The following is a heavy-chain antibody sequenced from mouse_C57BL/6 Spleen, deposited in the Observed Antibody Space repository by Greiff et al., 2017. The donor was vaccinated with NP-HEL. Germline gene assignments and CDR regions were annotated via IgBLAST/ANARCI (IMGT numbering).Heavy chain of an antibody. V-gene: IGHV5-17*01. Sequence: EVHLVESGGGLVKPGGSLKLSCAASGFTFSDYGMHWVRQAPEKGLEWVAYISSGSSSTYYADTVKGRFTISRDNAKNTLFLQMTSLRSEDAAMYYCAKDDYKYCYAMDYWGQGTSVTVSS. CDR2: ISSGSSST. D-gene: IGHD2-4*01. CDR1: GFTFSDYG. CDR3: AKDDYKYCYAMDY. J-gene: IGHJ4*01.